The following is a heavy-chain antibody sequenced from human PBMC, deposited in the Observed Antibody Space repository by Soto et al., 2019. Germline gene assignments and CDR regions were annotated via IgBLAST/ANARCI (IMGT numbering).Heavy chain of an antibody. Sequence: EVQLVESGGGLVQPGGSLRLSCAASGFTFSSYSMNWVRQAPGKGLEWVSYISSSSSTIYYADSVKGRFTISRDNAKNSLYLQINSLRDEDTAVYYCARDAYYYDSSGYYDWFDPWGQGTLVTVSS. CDR1: GFTFSSYS. CDR3: ARDAYYYDSSGYYDWFDP. J-gene: IGHJ5*02. D-gene: IGHD3-22*01. CDR2: ISSSSSTI. V-gene: IGHV3-48*02.